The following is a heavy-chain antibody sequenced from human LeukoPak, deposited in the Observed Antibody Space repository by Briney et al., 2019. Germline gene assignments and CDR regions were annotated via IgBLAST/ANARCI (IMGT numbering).Heavy chain of an antibody. V-gene: IGHV4-59*01. CDR3: AGKSSSWGYFDY. CDR1: GGSISRYY. J-gene: IGHJ4*02. CDR2: IYYSGST. D-gene: IGHD6-13*01. Sequence: SETLSLTCTVSGGSISRYYCSWIRQPPGKGLEWIGYIYYSGSTNYNPSLKSRVTISVDTSKNQFSLKLSSVTAADTAVYYCAGKSSSWGYFDYWGQGTLVTVSS.